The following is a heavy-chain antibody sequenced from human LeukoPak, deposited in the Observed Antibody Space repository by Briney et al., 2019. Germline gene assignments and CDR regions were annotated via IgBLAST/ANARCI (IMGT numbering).Heavy chain of an antibody. CDR3: TKEGRDGYNDC. Sequence: HPGGSLRLSCAASGFTFSSYAMNWVRQAPGKGLEWVSGISGSGGSTFHADSVKGRFTISRDNSKNTLYLQMNSLTAEDTAVYYCTKEGRDGYNDCWGQGTLVTVSS. J-gene: IGHJ4*02. CDR1: GFTFSSYA. CDR2: ISGSGGST. V-gene: IGHV3-23*01. D-gene: IGHD5-24*01.